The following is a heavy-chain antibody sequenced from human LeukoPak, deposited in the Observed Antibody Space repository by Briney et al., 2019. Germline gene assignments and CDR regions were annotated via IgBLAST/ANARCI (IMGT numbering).Heavy chain of an antibody. CDR2: ISYDGSNK. Sequence: GRSLRLSCAASGFTFSSYAMHWVRQAPGKGLEWVAVISYDGSNKYYADSVKGRFTISRDNSKNTLYLQMNSLRAEDTAVYYCARDSYGSGVFALDIWGQGTMVTVSS. J-gene: IGHJ3*02. CDR3: ARDSYGSGVFALDI. CDR1: GFTFSSYA. V-gene: IGHV3-30*04. D-gene: IGHD3-10*01.